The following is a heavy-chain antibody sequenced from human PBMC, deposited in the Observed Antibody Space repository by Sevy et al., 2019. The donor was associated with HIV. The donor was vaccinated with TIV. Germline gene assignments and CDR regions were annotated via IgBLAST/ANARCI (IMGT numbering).Heavy chain of an antibody. D-gene: IGHD7-27*01. Sequence: ASVKVSCKASGDTFSTYGLSWVRQAPGQGLEWMGGIIPIFGTPNYAQKFQGRVTITADESASTAYMELSSLRSEDTVLYYRAREGGVATTGDHDAFDIWGHGTLVTVSS. V-gene: IGHV1-69*13. J-gene: IGHJ3*02. CDR2: IIPIFGTP. CDR1: GDTFSTYG. CDR3: AREGGVATTGDHDAFDI.